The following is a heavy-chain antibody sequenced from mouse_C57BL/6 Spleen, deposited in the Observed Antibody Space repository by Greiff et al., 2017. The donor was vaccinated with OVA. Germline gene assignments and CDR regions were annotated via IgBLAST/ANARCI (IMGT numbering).Heavy chain of an antibody. Sequence: VQLQQPGAELVKPGASVKMSCKASGYTFTSYWITWVKQRPGQGLEWIGDIYPGSGSTNYNEKFKSKATLTVDTSSSTAYMQLSSLTSEDSAVYYCAREGYGNYPAWFAYWGQGTLVTVSA. V-gene: IGHV1-55*01. D-gene: IGHD2-10*02. CDR3: AREGYGNYPAWFAY. J-gene: IGHJ3*01. CDR1: GYTFTSYW. CDR2: IYPGSGST.